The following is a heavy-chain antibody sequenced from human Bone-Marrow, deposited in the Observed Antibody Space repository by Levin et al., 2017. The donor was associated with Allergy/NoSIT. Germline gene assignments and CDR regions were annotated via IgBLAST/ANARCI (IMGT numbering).Heavy chain of an antibody. CDR1: GFIFNREG. CDR3: EKESFLLDS. D-gene: IGHD3-10*01. V-gene: IGHV3-30*02. Sequence: GGSLRLSCITSGFIFNREGMHWVRQAPGKGLEWVALISFDGSKKYYGDTVKGRFIISRDNSKTTLFLQMDKLRPEDKGVYYCEKESFLLDSWGQGTLVTVSS. CDR2: ISFDGSKK. J-gene: IGHJ4*02.